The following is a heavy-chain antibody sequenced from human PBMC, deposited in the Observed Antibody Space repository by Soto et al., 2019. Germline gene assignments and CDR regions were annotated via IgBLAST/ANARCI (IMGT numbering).Heavy chain of an antibody. D-gene: IGHD2-2*01. CDR1: GYTFTGYY. Sequence: QVQLVQSGAEVKKPGASVKVSCKASGYTFTGYYMHWVRQAPGQGLEWMGWINPNSGGTNYAQKFQGWVTMTRDTSISTAYRELSRLRSDDTAVYYCAREVVPAASRGNYFDYWGQGTLVTVSS. CDR3: AREVVPAASRGNYFDY. J-gene: IGHJ4*02. V-gene: IGHV1-2*04. CDR2: INPNSGGT.